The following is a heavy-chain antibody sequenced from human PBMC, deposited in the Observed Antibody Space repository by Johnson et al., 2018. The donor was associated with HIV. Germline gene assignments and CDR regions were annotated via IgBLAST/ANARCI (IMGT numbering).Heavy chain of an antibody. D-gene: IGHD5-12*01. CDR1: GFTFSSYW. CDR2: INSDGSST. V-gene: IGHV3-74*01. CDR3: ARDRPSKWLRSNDDAFDI. Sequence: VESGGGLVQPGGSLRLSCAASGFTFSSYWMHWVRQAPGKGLVWVSRINSDGSSTSYADSVKGRFTISRDNAKNTLYLQMNSLRAEDTAVYYCARDRPSKWLRSNDDAFDIWGQGTMVTVSS. J-gene: IGHJ3*02.